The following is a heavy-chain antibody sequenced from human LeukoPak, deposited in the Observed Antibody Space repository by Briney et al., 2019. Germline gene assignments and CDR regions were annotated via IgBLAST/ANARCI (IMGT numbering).Heavy chain of an antibody. CDR3: ARGAPRWFDP. J-gene: IGHJ5*02. Sequence: PSETLSLTCAVYGGSFSGYYWSWIRQPPGKGLEWIGEINHSGSTNYNPFLKSRVTISVDTSKNQFSLKLSSVTAADTAVYYCARGAPRWFDPWGQGTLVTVS. V-gene: IGHV4-34*01. CDR2: INHSGST. CDR1: GGSFSGYY.